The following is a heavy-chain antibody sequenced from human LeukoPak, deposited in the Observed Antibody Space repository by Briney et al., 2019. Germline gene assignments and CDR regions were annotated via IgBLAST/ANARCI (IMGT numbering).Heavy chain of an antibody. J-gene: IGHJ3*02. Sequence: PSETLSLTCTVSGYSISRGYYWGWIRQPPGKGLEWIGYIYYSGSTYYNPSLKSRVTMSVDTSKNQFSLKLSSVTAVDTAVYYCARNLDLVRGVTPGVGAFDIWGQGTMVTVSS. CDR1: GYSISRGYY. CDR3: ARNLDLVRGVTPGVGAFDI. D-gene: IGHD3-3*01. CDR2: IYYSGST. V-gene: IGHV4-28*01.